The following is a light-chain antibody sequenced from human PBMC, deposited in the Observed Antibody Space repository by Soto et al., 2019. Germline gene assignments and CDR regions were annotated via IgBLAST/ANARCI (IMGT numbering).Light chain of an antibody. Sequence: AIRMTQSPSSFSASTGDRVTITCRASQGISSYLAWYQQKPGKAPKLLIYAASTLPSGVPSRFSGSGSGTDFTLTISCLKSEDFATYYCQQYYSYPLTFGGGTKVEIK. V-gene: IGKV1-8*01. J-gene: IGKJ4*01. CDR1: QGISSY. CDR2: AAS. CDR3: QQYYSYPLT.